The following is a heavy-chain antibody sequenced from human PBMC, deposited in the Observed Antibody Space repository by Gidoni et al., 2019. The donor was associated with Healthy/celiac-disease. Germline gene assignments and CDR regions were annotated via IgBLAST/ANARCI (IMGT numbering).Heavy chain of an antibody. V-gene: IGHV4-4*07. CDR3: ARDEYCSGGSCYWFDP. J-gene: IGHJ5*02. CDR1: GGSISRYY. CDR2: YYTSGSN. D-gene: IGHD2-15*01. Sequence: QVQLQESGPGRVKPSETLSLTGTASGGSISRYYWSWIRQPAGKGLAWIGRYYTSGSNTYTPSLKSRVTMSVDTSKNQFSLKLSSVTAADTAVYYCARDEYCSGGSCYWFDPWGQGTLVTVSS.